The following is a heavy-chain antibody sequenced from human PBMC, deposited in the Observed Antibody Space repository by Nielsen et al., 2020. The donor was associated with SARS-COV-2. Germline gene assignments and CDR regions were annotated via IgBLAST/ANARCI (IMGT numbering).Heavy chain of an antibody. J-gene: IGHJ3*02. CDR3: ARASITIFGVVIIPITFDI. Sequence: WIRQPPGKGLEWIGEVSHSGSINYNPSLKSRVTISVDKSKNQFSLKLSSVTAADTAVYYCARASITIFGVVIIPITFDIWGQGTMVTVSS. V-gene: IGHV4-4*02. D-gene: IGHD3-3*01. CDR2: VSHSGSI.